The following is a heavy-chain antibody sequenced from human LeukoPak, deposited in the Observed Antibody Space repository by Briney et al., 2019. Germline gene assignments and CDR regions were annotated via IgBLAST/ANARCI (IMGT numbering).Heavy chain of an antibody. CDR2: ISGSGGST. CDR1: GFTFSDYY. Sequence: PGGSLRLSCAASGFTFSDYYMSWVRQAPGKGLEWVSAISGSGGSTYYADSVKGRFTISRDNSKNTLYLQMNSLRAEDTAVYYCAKDQGLTYYYDSSGSDYWGQGTLVTVSS. J-gene: IGHJ4*02. CDR3: AKDQGLTYYYDSSGSDY. D-gene: IGHD3-22*01. V-gene: IGHV3-23*01.